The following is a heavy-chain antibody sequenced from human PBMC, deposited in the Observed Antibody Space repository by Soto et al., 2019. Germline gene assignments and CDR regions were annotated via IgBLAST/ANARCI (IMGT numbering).Heavy chain of an antibody. D-gene: IGHD1-1*01. V-gene: IGHV3-9*01. Sequence: EVQLVESGGGLVQPGRSVRLSCAASGFTFDDYGMHWVRQAPGKGLEWVSGISWNSGSIGYADSVKGRFIISRDNAKNSLYLQMKNLRPEDTAFYFCAKVSTTHTFGPLDPWGQGTLVTVSS. CDR1: GFTFDDYG. J-gene: IGHJ5*02. CDR2: ISWNSGSI. CDR3: AKVSTTHTFGPLDP.